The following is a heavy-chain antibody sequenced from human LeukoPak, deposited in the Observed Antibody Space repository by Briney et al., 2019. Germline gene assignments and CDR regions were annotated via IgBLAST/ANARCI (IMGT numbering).Heavy chain of an antibody. D-gene: IGHD6-13*01. CDR2: IYYSGTT. J-gene: IGHJ6*03. CDR1: GGSISSSSYY. CDR3: ARRGISQGYYMDV. V-gene: IGHV4-39*01. Sequence: SETLSLTCTVSGGSISSSSYYWGWIRQPPGKGLEWIGSIYYSGTTYYNPSLKSRVTISVDTSKNQFSLKLSSVTAADTAVFYCARRGISQGYYMDVWGKGTTVTISS.